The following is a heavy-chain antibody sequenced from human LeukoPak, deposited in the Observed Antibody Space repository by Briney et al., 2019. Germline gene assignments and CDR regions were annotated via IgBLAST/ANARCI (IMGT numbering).Heavy chain of an antibody. CDR2: ISAYNGNT. Sequence: ASVKVSCKASGYTFTSYGTSWVRQAPGQGLEWMGWISAYNGNTNYAQKLPGRVTMTTDTSTSTAYMELRSLRSDDTAVYYCARDHSTMVRGVAGAFDIWGQGTMVTVSS. CDR3: ARDHSTMVRGVAGAFDI. J-gene: IGHJ3*02. V-gene: IGHV1-18*01. D-gene: IGHD3-10*01. CDR1: GYTFTSYG.